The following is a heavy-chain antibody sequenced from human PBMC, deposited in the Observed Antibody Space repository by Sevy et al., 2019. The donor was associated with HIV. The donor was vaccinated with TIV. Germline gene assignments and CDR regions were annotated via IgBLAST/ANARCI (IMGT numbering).Heavy chain of an antibody. V-gene: IGHV3-33*01. CDR2: IWYDGTNK. CDR1: GFTYSSYG. J-gene: IGHJ4*02. CDR3: ARESIAVAGIGYYFDY. Sequence: WGSLRLSCAASGFTYSSYGMHWVRQAPGKGLEWVAVIWYDGTNKEYADSVKGRFTISRDNSKNTLYLQVNSLRAEDTAVYYCARESIAVAGIGYYFDYWGQGTLVTVSS. D-gene: IGHD6-19*01.